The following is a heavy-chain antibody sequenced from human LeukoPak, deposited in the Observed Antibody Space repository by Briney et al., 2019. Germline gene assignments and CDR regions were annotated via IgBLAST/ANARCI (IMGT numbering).Heavy chain of an antibody. J-gene: IGHJ4*02. CDR1: GYSISSGYY. D-gene: IGHD3-3*01. CDR3: ARPTFGVVSIFDY. Sequence: SETLSLTCAVSGYSISSGYYWGWIRQPPGKGLEGIGSIYHSGSTYYNPSLKSRVTISVDTSKNRFALKVSSVTAAGTAVYYCARPTFGVVSIFDYWGQGTLVTVSS. CDR2: IYHSGST. V-gene: IGHV4-38-2*01.